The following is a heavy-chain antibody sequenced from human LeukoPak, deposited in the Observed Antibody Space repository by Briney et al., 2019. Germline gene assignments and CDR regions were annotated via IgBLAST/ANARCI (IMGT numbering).Heavy chain of an antibody. CDR1: GYTFTGYY. CDR3: ARGDVLLWFGEFSFDY. CDR2: INPNSGGT. V-gene: IGHV1-2*02. D-gene: IGHD3-10*01. J-gene: IGHJ4*02. Sequence: ASVKVSCKASGYTFTGYYMHWVRQAPGQGLEWMGWINPNSGGTNYAQKFQGRVTMTRDTSISTAYMELSRLRSDDTAVYYCARGDVLLWFGEFSFDYWGQGTLVTVSS.